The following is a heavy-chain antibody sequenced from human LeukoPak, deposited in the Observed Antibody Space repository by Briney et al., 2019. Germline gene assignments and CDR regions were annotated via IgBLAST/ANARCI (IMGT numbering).Heavy chain of an antibody. J-gene: IGHJ3*01. CDR1: GFTFNNYW. V-gene: IGHV3-74*01. CDR3: AKEIDGFDV. CDR2: IRFDGGGT. Sequence: GGSLRLSCAASGFTFNNYWVHWVRQAPGMGLVWVSSIRFDGGGTAYADSAKGRFTISRVNAKNTMFLQMNNLRAEDTAVYYCAKEIDGFDVWGQGTLVTVSS.